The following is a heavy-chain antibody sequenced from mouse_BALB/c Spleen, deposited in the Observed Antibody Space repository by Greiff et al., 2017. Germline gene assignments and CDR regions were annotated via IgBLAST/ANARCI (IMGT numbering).Heavy chain of an antibody. D-gene: IGHD2-4*01. CDR2: ISDGGSYT. J-gene: IGHJ1*01. CDR3: ARGSYDYDELGYFDV. CDR1: GFTFSDYY. V-gene: IGHV5-4*02. Sequence: EVHLVESGGGLVKPGGSLKLSCAASGFTFSDYYMYWVRQTPEKRLEWVATISDGGSYTYYPDSVKGRFTISRDNAKNNLYLQMSSLKSEDTAMYYCARGSYDYDELGYFDVWGAGTTVTVSS.